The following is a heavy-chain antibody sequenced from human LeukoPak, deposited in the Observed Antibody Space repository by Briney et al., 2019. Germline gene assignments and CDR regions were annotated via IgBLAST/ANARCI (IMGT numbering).Heavy chain of an antibody. CDR2: ISAYNGNT. CDR3: PRGSEVGATLGLYYFDY. J-gene: IGHJ4*02. Sequence: ASVKVSCKASGYTFTSYGISWVRQAPGQGLEWMGWISAYNGNTNYAQKLQGRVTMTTDTSTSRAYMELRSLRSDDTAVYYCPRGSEVGATLGLYYFDYWGQGTLVTVSS. CDR1: GYTFTSYG. D-gene: IGHD1-26*01. V-gene: IGHV1-18*01.